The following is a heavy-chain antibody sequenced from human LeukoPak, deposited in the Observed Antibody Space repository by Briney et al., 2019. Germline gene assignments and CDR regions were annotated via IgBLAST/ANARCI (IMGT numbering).Heavy chain of an antibody. Sequence: GASVKVSCKASGYTFTSYYMHWVQQAPGQGLEWMGIINPSGGSTSYAQKFQGRVTMTRDTSTSTVYMELSSLRSEDTAVYYCARENIVVVPAAHVYYFDYWGQGTLVTVSS. D-gene: IGHD2-2*01. CDR3: ARENIVVVPAAHVYYFDY. J-gene: IGHJ4*02. CDR1: GYTFTSYY. V-gene: IGHV1-46*01. CDR2: INPSGGST.